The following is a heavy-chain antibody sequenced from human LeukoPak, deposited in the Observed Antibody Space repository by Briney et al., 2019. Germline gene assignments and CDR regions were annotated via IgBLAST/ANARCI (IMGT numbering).Heavy chain of an antibody. CDR1: GGSFSGYY. V-gene: IGHV4-34*01. CDR3: ARVAVAGEYYFDY. Sequence: PSETLSLTCAVYGGSFSGYYWSWIRQPPGKGLEWIGEINHSGSTNYNPSLKSRVTISVDTSKNQFSLKLSSVTAADTAVYYCARVAVAGEYYFDYWGQGTLVTVSS. CDR2: INHSGST. D-gene: IGHD6-19*01. J-gene: IGHJ4*02.